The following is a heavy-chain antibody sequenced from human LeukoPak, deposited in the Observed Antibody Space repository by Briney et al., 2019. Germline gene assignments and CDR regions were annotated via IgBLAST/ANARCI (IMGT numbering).Heavy chain of an antibody. D-gene: IGHD1-26*01. V-gene: IGHV3-53*01. CDR2: IYSGGGT. J-gene: IGHJ4*02. Sequence: AGGSLRLSCAASGFTVSSNLMSWVRQAPGRGLEWVSLIYSGGGTYHAGSVKGRFTISRDNSKNTLYLQMNSLRAEDTAVYYCASGSPPDYWGQGTLVTVSS. CDR3: ASGSPPDY. CDR1: GFTVSSNL.